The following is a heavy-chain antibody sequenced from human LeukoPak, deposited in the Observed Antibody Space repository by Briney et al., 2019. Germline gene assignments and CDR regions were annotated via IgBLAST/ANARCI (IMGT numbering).Heavy chain of an antibody. Sequence: PGRSLRLSCAASGFTFDDYAMHWVRQAPGKGLEWVSGISWNSGSIGYADSVKGRFTISRDNAKNSLYLQMNSLRAEDMALYYCAKDRRSDYYYYYMDVWGKGTTVTVSS. D-gene: IGHD6-19*01. CDR2: ISWNSGSI. CDR3: AKDRRSDYYYYYMDV. CDR1: GFTFDDYA. J-gene: IGHJ6*03. V-gene: IGHV3-9*03.